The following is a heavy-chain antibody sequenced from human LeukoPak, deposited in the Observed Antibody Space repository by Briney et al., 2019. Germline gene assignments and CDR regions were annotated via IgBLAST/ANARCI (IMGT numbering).Heavy chain of an antibody. J-gene: IGHJ5*02. CDR2: ISPNGNTI. CDR1: GFTFSTYN. CDR3: FSSRATADFRVGNEIDP. D-gene: IGHD1-1*01. V-gene: IGHV3-48*04. Sequence: PGGSLRLSCATSGFTFSTYNMHWFRQAPGKGLQWLASISPNGNTINTVDAPRGRFDISRDNAKNSLHLHIDSLRGEDTAVYYWFSSRATADFRVGNEIDPWGKGTLVTVSS.